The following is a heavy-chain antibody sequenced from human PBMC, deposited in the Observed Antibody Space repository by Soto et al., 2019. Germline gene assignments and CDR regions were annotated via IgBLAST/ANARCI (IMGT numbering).Heavy chain of an antibody. CDR1: GGTFSSYA. J-gene: IGHJ6*02. D-gene: IGHD2-8*01. Sequence: QVQLVQSGAEVKKPGSSVKVSCKASGGTFSSYAISWVRQAPGQGLEWMGGIIPIFGTANYAQKVQGRVTITADESTSTAYMELSSLRSEDADVYYCAREYIVPSYYYYYYGMDVWGQGTTVTVSS. V-gene: IGHV1-69*01. CDR3: AREYIVPSYYYYYYGMDV. CDR2: IIPIFGTA.